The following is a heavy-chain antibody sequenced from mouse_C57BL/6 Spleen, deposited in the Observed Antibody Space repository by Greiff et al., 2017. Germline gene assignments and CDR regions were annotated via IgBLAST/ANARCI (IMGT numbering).Heavy chain of an antibody. CDR2: INPNNGGT. Sequence: EVQLQQSGPELVKPGASVKISCKASGYTFTDYYMNWVQQSHGKSLEWIGDINPNNGGTSYNQKFKGKATVTVDKSSSTAYMELRSLTSEDSAVYYCARFGDYDYDHAMDDWGQGTSVTVSS. V-gene: IGHV1-26*01. CDR3: ARFGDYDYDHAMDD. CDR1: GYTFTDYY. D-gene: IGHD2-4*01. J-gene: IGHJ4*01.